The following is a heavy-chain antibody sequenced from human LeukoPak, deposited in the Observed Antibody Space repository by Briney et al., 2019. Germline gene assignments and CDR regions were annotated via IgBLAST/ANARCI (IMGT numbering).Heavy chain of an antibody. V-gene: IGHV4-34*01. CDR1: GGSFSGYY. CDR2: INHSGST. CDR3: ARVQGGETYYYDSSGYYPDY. J-gene: IGHJ4*02. D-gene: IGHD3-22*01. Sequence: KPSETLSLTCAVYGGSFSGYYWSWIRQPPGKGLEWIGEINHSGSTNYNPSLKSRVTISVDTSKNQFSLKLSSVTAADTAVYYCARVQGGETYYYDSSGYYPDYWGQGTLVTVSS.